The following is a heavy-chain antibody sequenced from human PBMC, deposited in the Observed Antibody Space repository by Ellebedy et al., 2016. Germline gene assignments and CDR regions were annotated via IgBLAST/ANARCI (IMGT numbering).Heavy chain of an antibody. CDR3: ARSPVAYAAFDY. J-gene: IGHJ4*02. V-gene: IGHV4-34*01. CDR2: INHSGST. CDR1: GGSFSGYY. Sequence: SETLSLXCAVYGGSFSGYYWSWIRQPPGKGLEWIGEINHSGSTNYNPSLKSRVTISVDTSKNQFSLKLSSVTATDTAVYYCARSPVAYAAFDYWGQGILVTVSS. D-gene: IGHD2-21*01.